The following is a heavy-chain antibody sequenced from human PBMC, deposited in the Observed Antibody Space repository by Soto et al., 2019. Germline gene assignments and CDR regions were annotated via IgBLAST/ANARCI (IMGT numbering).Heavy chain of an antibody. J-gene: IGHJ4*02. CDR1: GYTFTSYG. CDR2: VNAYNGNT. CDR3: AREAVSGRTGFDY. Sequence: QVQLVQSGAEVKKPGASVKVSCKASGYTFTSYGISWVRQAPGQGREWMGWVNAYNGNTNYAQKFQGRVTMTTDTPTRTAYMELRSLRSDDTAVYYCAREAVSGRTGFDYWGQGTLVTVSS. V-gene: IGHV1-18*01. D-gene: IGHD6-19*01.